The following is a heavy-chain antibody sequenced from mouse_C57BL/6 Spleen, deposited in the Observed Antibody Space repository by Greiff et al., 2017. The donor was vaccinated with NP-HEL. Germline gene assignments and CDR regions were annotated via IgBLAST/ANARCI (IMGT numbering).Heavy chain of an antibody. Sequence: QVQLQQSGAELVKPGASVKLSCKASGYTFTSYWMHWVKQRPGQGLEWIGMIHPNSGSTNYNEKFKSKATLTVDKSSSTSYMQLSSLTSADSAVYYCATPYSSCDVPFAYWGQGTLVTVSA. CDR3: ATPYSSCDVPFAY. V-gene: IGHV1-64*01. CDR1: GYTFTSYW. J-gene: IGHJ3*01. D-gene: IGHD1-1*01. CDR2: IHPNSGST.